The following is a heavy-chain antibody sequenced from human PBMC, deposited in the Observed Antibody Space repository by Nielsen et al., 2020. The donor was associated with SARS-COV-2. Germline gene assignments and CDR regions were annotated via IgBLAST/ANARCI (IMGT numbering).Heavy chain of an antibody. CDR3: ARVYYYDSSGYYSLAFDI. Sequence: GESLKISCAASGFTFSSYWMHWVRQAPGKGLVWVSRINSDGSSTSYADSVKGRFTISRDNSKNTLYLQMNSLRAEDTAVYYCARVYYYDSSGYYSLAFDIWGQGTMVTVSS. D-gene: IGHD3-22*01. J-gene: IGHJ3*02. V-gene: IGHV3-74*01. CDR1: GFTFSSYW. CDR2: INSDGSST.